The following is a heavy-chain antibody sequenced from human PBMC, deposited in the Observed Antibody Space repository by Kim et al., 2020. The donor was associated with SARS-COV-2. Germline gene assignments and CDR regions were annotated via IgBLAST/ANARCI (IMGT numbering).Heavy chain of an antibody. D-gene: IGHD3-10*01. CDR1: GFTFSNYA. CDR2: ISSDGGST. CDR3: VTRNYYNSGSYYEGAPFDF. Sequence: GGSLRLSCSASGFTFSNYAMHWVRQAPGKGLEYVSAISSDGGSTYYADSVKGRFTISRDNSKNMLYVQMSSLRVEDTAIYYCVTRNYYNSGSYYEGAPFDFWGQGTLSTV. J-gene: IGHJ4*02. V-gene: IGHV3-64*05.